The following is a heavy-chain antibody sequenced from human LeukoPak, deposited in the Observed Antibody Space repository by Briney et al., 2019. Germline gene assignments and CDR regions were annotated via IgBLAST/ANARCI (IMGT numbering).Heavy chain of an antibody. V-gene: IGHV3-48*01. D-gene: IGHD2-8*01. J-gene: IGHJ6*03. CDR1: GFTFSSYS. Sequence: GGSLRLSCAASGFTFSSYSMNWVRQAPGKGLEWVSYISSSSSTIYYADSVKGRFTISRDNAKNSLYLQMNSLRAEDTAVYYCARDFELYSDIRDYYYYYMDVWGKGTTVTVSS. CDR3: ARDFELYSDIRDYYYYYMDV. CDR2: ISSSSSTI.